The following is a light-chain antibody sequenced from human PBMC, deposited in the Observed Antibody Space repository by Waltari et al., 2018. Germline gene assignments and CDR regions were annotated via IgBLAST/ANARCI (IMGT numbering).Light chain of an antibody. J-gene: IGKJ4*01. V-gene: IGKV3-20*01. CDR2: GAS. CDR1: QSVSSY. Sequence: VLLTQSPATLSLSPGKRATLSCRASQSVSSYLAWYKQKPGQAPRLLIYGASTRATGIPDRFSGSGSGTHFTLSISSLEPEDFAVYFCQTYSSFPFTFGGGPRWRSN. CDR3: QTYSSFPFT.